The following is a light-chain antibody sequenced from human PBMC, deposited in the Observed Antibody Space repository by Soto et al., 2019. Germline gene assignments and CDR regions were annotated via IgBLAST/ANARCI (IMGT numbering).Light chain of an antibody. CDR3: QQYNNWPFT. CDR2: GAS. J-gene: IGKJ3*01. CDR1: QSVSSN. Sequence: IVMTQSPATLSVSPGERATLSCRASQSVSSNLAWYQQKPGQAPRLLIYGASTRATGIPARYSGSVSGTEFTLTISSLQSEDFAVYYCQQYNNWPFTFGPGTKVDIK. V-gene: IGKV3-15*01.